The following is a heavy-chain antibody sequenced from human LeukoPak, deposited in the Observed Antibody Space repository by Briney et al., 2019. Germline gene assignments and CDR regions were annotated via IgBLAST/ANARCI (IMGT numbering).Heavy chain of an antibody. V-gene: IGHV3-7*04. CDR2: IKQDGSET. CDR1: DFTFSDFW. CDR3: VRGSGWLLDS. D-gene: IGHD6-19*01. J-gene: IGHJ5*01. Sequence: GGSLRLSCAASDFTFSDFWMAWVRQAPGKGLEWVAIIKQDGSETHYVDSGKGRFSISRDNAKNSLYLQRNSLRGEETALYYCVRGSGWLLDSWGQGTLVTVSS.